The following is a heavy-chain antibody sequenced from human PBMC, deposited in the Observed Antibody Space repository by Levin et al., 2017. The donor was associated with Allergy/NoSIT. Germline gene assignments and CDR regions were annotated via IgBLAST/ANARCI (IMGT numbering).Heavy chain of an antibody. CDR3: ARVHIGLMRAGPFDF. Sequence: ASETLSLTCNVSGGSISTISSYWGWIRQPPGKGLEWIGNIFYSGSGNIYYNPSLKSRVTMSIDTSKSQFSLRLRSVTAADTAIYYCARVHIGLMRAGPFDFWGHGSPVTVSS. V-gene: IGHV4-39*07. J-gene: IGHJ4*01. CDR1: GGSISTISSY. D-gene: IGHD2-21*01. CDR2: IFYSGSGNI.